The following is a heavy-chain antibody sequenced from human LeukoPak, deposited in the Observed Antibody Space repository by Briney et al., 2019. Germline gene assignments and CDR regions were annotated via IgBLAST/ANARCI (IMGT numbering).Heavy chain of an antibody. D-gene: IGHD2-2*01. Sequence: SETLSLTCTVSGGSISSYYWSWIRQPPGKGLEWIGYIYYSGSTNYNPSLKSRVTISVDTSKNQFSLKLSSVTAADTAVYYCARVTSYCSSTSCPFDYWGQGTLVTVSS. CDR2: IYYSGST. J-gene: IGHJ4*02. CDR1: GGSISSYY. CDR3: ARVTSYCSSTSCPFDY. V-gene: IGHV4-59*01.